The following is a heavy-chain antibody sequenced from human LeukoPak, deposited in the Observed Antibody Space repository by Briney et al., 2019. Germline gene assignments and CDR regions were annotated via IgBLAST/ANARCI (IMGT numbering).Heavy chain of an antibody. Sequence: SVKVSCKASGGTFSSYAISWVRQAPGQGLEWMGGIIPIFGTSNYAQKFQGRVTITTDESTSTAYMELSSLRPEDTAVYSCARATDGSYSALDYWGQGTLVTASS. V-gene: IGHV1-69*05. D-gene: IGHD1-26*01. CDR2: IIPIFGTS. J-gene: IGHJ4*02. CDR3: ARATDGSYSALDY. CDR1: GGTFSSYA.